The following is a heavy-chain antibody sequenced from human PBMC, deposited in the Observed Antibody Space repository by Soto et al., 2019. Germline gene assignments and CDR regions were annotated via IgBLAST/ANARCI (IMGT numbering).Heavy chain of an antibody. D-gene: IGHD3-22*01. Sequence: SETLSLTCTVSGGPISSYYWSWIRQPPGKGLEWIGHVYYCGSTSNNPSLKSRVTMSVDTSNNQFSLRLSSVTAADTAVYYCARRSMIVPAAFDIWGQGTMVTVSS. V-gene: IGHV4-59*08. CDR1: GGPISSYY. CDR3: ARRSMIVPAAFDI. J-gene: IGHJ3*02. CDR2: VYYCGST.